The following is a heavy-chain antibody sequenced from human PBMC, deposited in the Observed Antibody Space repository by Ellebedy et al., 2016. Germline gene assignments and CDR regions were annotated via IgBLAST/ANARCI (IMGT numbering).Heavy chain of an antibody. D-gene: IGHD1-26*01. J-gene: IGHJ3*01. CDR1: GFSFSDYY. V-gene: IGHV3-11*06. CDR3: VRRWDLPHDVFDV. Sequence: LSLTCXASGFSFSDYYMSWIRQAPGKGLQYVAYISNSSDNTRYVDPVKGRFTISRDNTLNTVFLQMSSLRADDSAIYYCVRRWDLPHDVFDVWGQGTMVTVSS. CDR2: ISNSSDNT.